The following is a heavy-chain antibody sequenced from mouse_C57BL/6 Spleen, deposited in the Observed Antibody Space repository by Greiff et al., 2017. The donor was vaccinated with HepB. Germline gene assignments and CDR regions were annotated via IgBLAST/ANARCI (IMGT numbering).Heavy chain of an antibody. CDR3: ARGTYEYLIDY. J-gene: IGHJ4*01. CDR1: GFTFSDYG. V-gene: IGHV5-17*01. Sequence: DVMLVESGGGLVKPGGSLKLSCAASGFTFSDYGMHWVRQAPEKGLERVAYISSGSSTIYYADTVKGRFAISRDNAKNTLFLQMTSLRSEDTAMYYCARGTYEYLIDYWGQGTSVTVSS. D-gene: IGHD5-1*01. CDR2: ISSGSSTI.